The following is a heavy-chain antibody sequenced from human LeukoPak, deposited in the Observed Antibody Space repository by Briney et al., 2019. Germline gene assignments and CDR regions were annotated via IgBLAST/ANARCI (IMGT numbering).Heavy chain of an antibody. J-gene: IGHJ6*02. Sequence: VASVKVSCKASGYTFTSYDINWVRQATGQGLEWMGWMNPNSGNTGYAQKFQGRVTVTRNTSISTAYMELSSLRSEDTAVYYCARNYYYYYGMDVWGQGTTVTVSS. CDR1: GYTFTSYD. CDR3: ARNYYYYYGMDV. CDR2: MNPNSGNT. V-gene: IGHV1-8*01.